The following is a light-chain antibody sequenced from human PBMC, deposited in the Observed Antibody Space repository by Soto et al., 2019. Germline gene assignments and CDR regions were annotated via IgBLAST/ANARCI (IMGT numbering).Light chain of an antibody. CDR1: SSDVGGYNY. V-gene: IGLV2-14*03. CDR2: DVS. J-gene: IGLJ1*01. Sequence: QSVLSQPASVSGSPGHSITISCTGTSSDVGGYNYVSWYQQHPGKAPKLIIYDVSYRPSGVSNRFSGSKSGNTASLTISGLQAEEEADYFCSSYSRRSTYVFGTGTKVTVL. CDR3: SSYSRRSTYV.